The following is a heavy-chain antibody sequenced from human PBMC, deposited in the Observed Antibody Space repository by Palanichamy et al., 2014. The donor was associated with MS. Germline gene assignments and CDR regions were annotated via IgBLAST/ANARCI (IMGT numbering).Heavy chain of an antibody. V-gene: IGHV3-23*01. Sequence: EVQLLESGGGLVQPGGSLRISCAASGFTFTTYAMNWVRQAPGKGLEWVSSIIGSGDRIYYADFVKGRFTISRDNSKNMVYLQMNSLRAEDSATYFCAKGRGFWESETYFLDFWGQGMLVTVSS. CDR3: AKGRGFWESETYFLDF. CDR2: IIGSGDRI. CDR1: GFTFTTYA. J-gene: IGHJ4*02. D-gene: IGHD2/OR15-2a*01.